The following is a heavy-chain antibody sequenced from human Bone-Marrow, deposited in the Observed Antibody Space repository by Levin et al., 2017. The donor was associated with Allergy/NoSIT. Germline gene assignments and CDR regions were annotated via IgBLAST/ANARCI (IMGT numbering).Heavy chain of an antibody. V-gene: IGHV4-31*03. D-gene: IGHD2-8*02. J-gene: IGHJ5*02. CDR1: GGSIITGNYY. CDR3: ARVKNAGGRGWFDA. Sequence: SETLSLTCTVSGGSIITGNYYWSWIRQHPGKGLEWIGHIYYSGSTYYNPSLKSRHTISVDTSQNQFSLKVSSVTDEDTAVYYCARVKNAGGRGWFDAWGQGSLVTVSS. CDR2: IYYSGST.